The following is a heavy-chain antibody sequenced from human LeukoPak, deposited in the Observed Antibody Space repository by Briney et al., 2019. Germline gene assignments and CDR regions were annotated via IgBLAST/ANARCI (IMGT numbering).Heavy chain of an antibody. D-gene: IGHD3-10*02. CDR1: GFTFSSYS. J-gene: IGHJ6*04. CDR2: ITRSSSTI. Sequence: GGSLRLSCAASGFTFSSYSMNWVRQAPGKGLEWVSYITRSSSTIYYADSVKGRFTISRDNAKNSLYLQMNSLRAEDTAVYYCAELGITMIGGVWGKGTTVTISS. CDR3: AELGITMIGGV. V-gene: IGHV3-48*04.